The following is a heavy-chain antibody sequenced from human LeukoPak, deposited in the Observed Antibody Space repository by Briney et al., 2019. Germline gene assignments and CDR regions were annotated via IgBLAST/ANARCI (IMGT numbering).Heavy chain of an antibody. J-gene: IGHJ5*02. CDR3: ARDNSVGDSAWWFDP. CDR2: INPSGDNT. Sequence: ASVKVSCKAPGYTFTGYYMHWVRQAPGQGLEWMGIINPSGDNTWYAQKFQGRVTMTRDMATSTDYMEVSSLRSEDTAVYYCARDNSVGDSAWWFDPWGQGTLVTVSS. CDR1: GYTFTGYY. V-gene: IGHV1-46*01. D-gene: IGHD5-12*01.